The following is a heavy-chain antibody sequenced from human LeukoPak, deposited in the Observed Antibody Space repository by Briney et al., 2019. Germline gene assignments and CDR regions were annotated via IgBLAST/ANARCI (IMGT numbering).Heavy chain of an antibody. CDR3: ERGLDVERSSAWSWGPKKFYYNVMDV. CDR1: GYTFTSSN. J-gene: IGHJ6*02. Sequence: GASVKVSCKVSGYTFTSSNINWVRQAPGQGLEWMGWMNPSSGNTAYAQRFQGRVTMTRDTSTNTAFLQLTSLRSDDTAVYYCERGLDVERSSAWSWGPKKFYYNVMDVWGQGTTVTVSS. D-gene: IGHD3-9*01. V-gene: IGHV1-8*01. CDR2: MNPSSGNT.